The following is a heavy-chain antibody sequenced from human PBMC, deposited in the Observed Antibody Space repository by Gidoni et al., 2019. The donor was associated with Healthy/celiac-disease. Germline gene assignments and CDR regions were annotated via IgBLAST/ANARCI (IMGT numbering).Heavy chain of an antibody. CDR3: AKGDSGSYFHYYGMDV. V-gene: IGHV3-23*01. CDR1: GFTFSSYA. D-gene: IGHD1-26*01. Sequence: EVQLLESGGGLVQPGGSLRLSCAASGFTFSSYAMSWVRQAPGKGLEWVSAISGSGGSTYYADSVKGRFTISRDNSKNTLYLQMNSLRAEDTAVYYCAKGDSGSYFHYYGMDVWGQGTTVTVSS. J-gene: IGHJ6*02. CDR2: ISGSGGST.